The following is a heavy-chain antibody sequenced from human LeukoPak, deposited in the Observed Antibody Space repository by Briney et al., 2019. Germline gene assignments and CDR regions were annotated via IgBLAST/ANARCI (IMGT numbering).Heavy chain of an antibody. D-gene: IGHD3-9*01. V-gene: IGHV4-39*07. Sequence: PSETLSLTCTVSGDSISSGGYYWSWIRQPPGKGLEWIGEINHSGSTNYNPSLKSRVTISVDTSKNQFSLKLSSVTAADTAVYYCARGRAYFDWGQGTLVTVSS. J-gene: IGHJ4*02. CDR3: ARGRAYFD. CDR1: GDSISSGGYY. CDR2: INHSGST.